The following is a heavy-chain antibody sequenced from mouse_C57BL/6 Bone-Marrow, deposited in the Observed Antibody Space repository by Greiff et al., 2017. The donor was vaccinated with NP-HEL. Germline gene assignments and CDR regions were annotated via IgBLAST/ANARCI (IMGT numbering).Heavy chain of an antibody. CDR3: ARESRNYYAMDY. CDR1: GYTFTSYW. V-gene: IGHV1-61*01. D-gene: IGHD1-1*01. CDR2: IYPSDSET. J-gene: IGHJ4*01. Sequence: QVQLQQPGAELVRPGSSVKLSCKASGYTFTSYWMDWVKQRPGQGLEWIGNIYPSDSETHYNQKFKDKATLTVDKSSSTAYTQLSSLTSEDSAVYYCARESRNYYAMDYWGQGTSVTVSS.